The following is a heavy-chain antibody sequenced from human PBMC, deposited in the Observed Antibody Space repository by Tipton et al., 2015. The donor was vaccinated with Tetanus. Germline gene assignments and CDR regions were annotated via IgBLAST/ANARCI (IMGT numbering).Heavy chain of an antibody. V-gene: IGHV3-74*01. CDR1: GFTFSSYP. D-gene: IGHD3-10*01. CDR2: INNDGSST. CDR3: AKAFVYYNGMDV. Sequence: GSLRLSCAASGFTFSSYPMAWVRQAPGKGLVWVSRINNDGSSTNYADSVKGRFTISRDNAKNTLYLQMNNLRDEDTAMYYCAKAFVYYNGMDVWGQGTTVIVSS. J-gene: IGHJ6*02.